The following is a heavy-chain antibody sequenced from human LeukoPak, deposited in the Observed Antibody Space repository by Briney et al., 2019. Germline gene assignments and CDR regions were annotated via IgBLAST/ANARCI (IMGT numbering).Heavy chain of an antibody. CDR3: ITHSGIAVAGS. CDR2: IKSKAGGETT. CDR1: GFNFINVW. D-gene: IGHD6-19*01. V-gene: IGHV3-15*01. Sequence: PGGSLRLSCAASGFNFINVWMSWVRQAPGKGLEWVGRIKSKAGGETTDYAAPVKGRFTISRDDSKNMLYLQMNSLETEDTAVYFCITHSGIAVAGSWGQGTQVTVSS. J-gene: IGHJ5*02.